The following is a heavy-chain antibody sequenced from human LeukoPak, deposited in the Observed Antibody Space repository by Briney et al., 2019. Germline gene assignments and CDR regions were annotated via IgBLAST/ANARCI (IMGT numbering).Heavy chain of an antibody. J-gene: IGHJ4*02. CDR3: AIVTSYGLIDF. CDR2: IYFTWSP. Sequence: SETLSLPCILSRGSISSNAYYWLWIRQPPAKGLDYIGSIYFTWSPYQQPALKSPITISVSTSKNQLSPKLSSVTGADTAVYYFAIVTSYGLIDFWGQGTLVTVSS. D-gene: IGHD3-10*01. V-gene: IGHV4-39*02. CDR1: RGSISSNAYY.